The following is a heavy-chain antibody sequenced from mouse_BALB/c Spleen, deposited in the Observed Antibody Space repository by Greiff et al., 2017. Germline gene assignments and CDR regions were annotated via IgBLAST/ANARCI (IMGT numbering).Heavy chain of an antibody. J-gene: IGHJ2*01. CDR3: ARDLGGNYPFDY. Sequence: EVHLVESGGGLVQPGGSLKLSCAASGFTFSSYGMSWVRQTPDKRLELVATINSNGGSTYYPDSVKGRFTISRDNAKNTLYLQMSSLKSEDTAMYYCARDLGGNYPFDYWGQGTTLTVSS. CDR2: INSNGGST. CDR1: GFTFSSYG. V-gene: IGHV5-6-3*01. D-gene: IGHD2-1*01.